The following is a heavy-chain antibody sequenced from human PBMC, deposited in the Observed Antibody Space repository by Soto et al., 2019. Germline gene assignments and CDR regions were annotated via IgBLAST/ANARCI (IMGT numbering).Heavy chain of an antibody. CDR3: AIGGGLQYYYYGMDV. J-gene: IGHJ6*02. CDR1: GGSFSGYY. CDR2: INHSGST. V-gene: IGHV4-34*01. D-gene: IGHD1-26*01. Sequence: SETLSLTCAVYGGSFSGYYWSWIRQPPGKGLEWIGEINHSGSTNYNPSLKSRVTISVDTSKNQFSLKLSSVTAADTAVYYCAIGGGLQYYYYGMDVWGQGTTVTVSS.